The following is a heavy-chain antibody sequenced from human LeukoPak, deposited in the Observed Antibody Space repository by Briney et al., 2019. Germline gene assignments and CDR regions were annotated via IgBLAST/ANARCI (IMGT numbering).Heavy chain of an antibody. CDR1: GGSFSGYY. Sequence: SETLSLTCAVYGGSFSGYYWSWLRQPPGKGLEWIGEINHSGSTNYNPSLKSRVTISVDTSKNQFSLKLSSVTAADTAVYYCARGGPITIFGVVIRQRNWFDPWGQGTLVTVSS. J-gene: IGHJ5*02. V-gene: IGHV4-34*01. D-gene: IGHD3-3*01. CDR3: ARGGPITIFGVVIRQRNWFDP. CDR2: INHSGST.